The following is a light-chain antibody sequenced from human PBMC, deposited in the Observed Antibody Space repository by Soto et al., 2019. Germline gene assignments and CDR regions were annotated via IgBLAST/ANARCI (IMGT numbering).Light chain of an antibody. J-gene: IGKJ1*01. CDR1: QSISNW. Sequence: DIRMTQSPSTLSASVGDRVIITCRASQSISNWLAWYQQKPGKAPNLLIYKASSLKSGVPSRFSGSGSGTEFTLTISSLQPDDFATYYCQQYDTYWTFGQGTKVDIK. CDR2: KAS. V-gene: IGKV1-5*03. CDR3: QQYDTYWT.